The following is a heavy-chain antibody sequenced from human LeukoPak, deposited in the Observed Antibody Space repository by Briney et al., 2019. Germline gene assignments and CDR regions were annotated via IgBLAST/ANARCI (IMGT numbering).Heavy chain of an antibody. CDR2: INPNSGGT. V-gene: IGHV1-2*02. D-gene: IGHD1-7*01. Sequence: GASVKVSCKASGYTFTGYYMHWVRQAPGQGLEWMGWINPNSGGTNYAQKFQGRVTMTRDTSISTAYMELSKLRSDDTAVYYCARAPYNWNYLDYWGQGTLVTVSS. CDR1: GYTFTGYY. J-gene: IGHJ4*02. CDR3: ARAPYNWNYLDY.